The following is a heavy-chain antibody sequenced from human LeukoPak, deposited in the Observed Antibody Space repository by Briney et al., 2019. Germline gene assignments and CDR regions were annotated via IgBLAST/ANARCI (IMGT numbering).Heavy chain of an antibody. CDR3: TSLPSSSPTSTDY. CDR1: GFTFSGSA. Sequence: PGGSLRLSCAASGFTFSGSAMHWVRQASGKGLEWVGRIRSKANSYATAYAASVKGRFTISRDDSKNTAYLQMNSLKTEDTVVYYCTSLPSSSPTSTDYWGQGTLVTVSS. CDR2: IRSKANSYAT. J-gene: IGHJ4*02. V-gene: IGHV3-73*01. D-gene: IGHD6-13*01.